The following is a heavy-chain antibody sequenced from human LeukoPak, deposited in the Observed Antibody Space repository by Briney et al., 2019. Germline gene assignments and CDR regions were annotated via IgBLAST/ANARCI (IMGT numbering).Heavy chain of an antibody. CDR1: GFTFSSYW. V-gene: IGHV3-33*06. Sequence: GGSLRLSCAASGFTFSSYWMSWVRQAPGKGLEWVAVIWYDGSNKYYADSVKGRFTISRDNSKNTLYLQMNSLRAEDTAVYYCAKSSNIVIVAAAIFWGQGTLVTVSS. J-gene: IGHJ4*02. CDR2: IWYDGSNK. CDR3: AKSSNIVIVAAAIF. D-gene: IGHD2-2*01.